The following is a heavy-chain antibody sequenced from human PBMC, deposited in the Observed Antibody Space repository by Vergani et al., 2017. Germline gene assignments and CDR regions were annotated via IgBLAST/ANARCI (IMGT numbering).Heavy chain of an antibody. Sequence: QVLLVQSGAEVKKPGASVRVSCKTSGYTFTNDYIHWVRQAPGQGLEWMGIINPSGGSTTYAQQFQGRLTMTRDTSTSTVYMDLSNLRSEYTAVYYCARPHGDILPPDPRRLDYWGQGTLVTVSS. V-gene: IGHV1-46*03. CDR2: INPSGGST. J-gene: IGHJ4*02. CDR3: ARPHGDILPPDPRRLDY. CDR1: GYTFTNDY.